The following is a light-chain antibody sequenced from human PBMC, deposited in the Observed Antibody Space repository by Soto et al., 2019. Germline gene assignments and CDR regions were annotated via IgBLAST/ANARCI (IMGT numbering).Light chain of an antibody. CDR2: DVN. Sequence: QSALTQPASVSGSPGQSITISCTGTSSDIGYYNYVSWYQQHPGKAPKLIIYDVNNRPSGVSNRFSGSKSGNTASLTISGLQAEDEADYYCNSYTTSSTLLFGGGTKVTVL. CDR3: NSYTTSSTLL. V-gene: IGLV2-14*03. CDR1: SSDIGYYNY. J-gene: IGLJ2*01.